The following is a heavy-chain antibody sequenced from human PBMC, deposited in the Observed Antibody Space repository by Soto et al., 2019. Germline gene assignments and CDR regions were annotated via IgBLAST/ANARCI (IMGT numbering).Heavy chain of an antibody. D-gene: IGHD3-22*01. CDR2: LYSGGST. Sequence: GGSLRLSCAASGFTVSSNYMSWVRQAPGKGLECVSVLYSGGSTYYADSVKGRFTISRDNSKNTLYLQMNSLRAEDTAVYYCARVRSLFSGGYYSYYFDYWGQGSLVTVSS. CDR1: GFTVSSNY. V-gene: IGHV3-53*01. J-gene: IGHJ4*02. CDR3: ARVRSLFSGGYYSYYFDY.